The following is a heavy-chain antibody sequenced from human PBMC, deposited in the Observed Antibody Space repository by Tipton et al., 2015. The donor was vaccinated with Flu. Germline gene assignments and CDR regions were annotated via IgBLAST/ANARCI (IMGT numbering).Heavy chain of an antibody. D-gene: IGHD3-10*01. Sequence: LRLSCTVSGGSITTSGYFWSWLRQPPGKGLEWIGSLYYSGGAHHNPSLTSRVAISGDTSNNHFSLKLTNVTAADTAVYFCARVIRMTMIRGIRDPYYFDFWGQRMLVTVSS. CDR2: LYYSGGA. CDR3: ARVIRMTMIRGIRDPYYFDF. J-gene: IGHJ4*02. V-gene: IGHV4-39*07. CDR1: GGSITTSGYF.